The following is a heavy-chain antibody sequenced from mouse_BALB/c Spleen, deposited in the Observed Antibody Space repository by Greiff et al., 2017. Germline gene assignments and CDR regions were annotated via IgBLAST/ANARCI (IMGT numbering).Heavy chain of an antibody. CDR2: ILPGSGST. D-gene: IGHD2-14*01. CDR3: ARGHVRPSFDY. V-gene: IGHV1-9*01. J-gene: IGHJ2*01. CDR1: GYTFSSYW. Sequence: QVQLQQSGAELMKPGASVKISCKATGYTFSSYWIEWVKQRPGHGLEWIGEILPGSGSTNYNEKFKGKATFTADTSSNTAYMQLSSLTSEDSAVYYCARGHVRPSFDYWGQGTTLTVSS.